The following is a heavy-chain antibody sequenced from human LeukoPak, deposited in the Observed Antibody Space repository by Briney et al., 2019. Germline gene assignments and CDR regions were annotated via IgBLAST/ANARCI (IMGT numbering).Heavy chain of an antibody. CDR3: ARGALGCQSLGD. D-gene: IGHD3-16*01. CDR1: GGSFSGYY. J-gene: IGHJ4*02. Sequence: SSETLSLTCAVYGGSFSGYYWSWIRQPPGKGLEWIGEINHSGSTNYNPSLKSRVTISVDTSKNQFSLKLSSVAAADTAVYYCARGALGCQSLGDWGQGTLVTVSS. V-gene: IGHV4-34*01. CDR2: INHSGST.